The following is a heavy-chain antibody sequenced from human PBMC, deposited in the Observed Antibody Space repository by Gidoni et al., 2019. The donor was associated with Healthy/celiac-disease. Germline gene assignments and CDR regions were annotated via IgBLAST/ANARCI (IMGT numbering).Heavy chain of an antibody. Sequence: EVQLVESGGGLVQPGRSLRLSCAASGFTFDDYAMHWVRQAPGKGLEWVSGISWNSGSIGYADSVKGRFTISRDNAKNSLYLQMNSLRAEDTALYYCARITIFGVVISPVYWYFDLWGRGTLVTVSS. CDR2: ISWNSGSI. CDR1: GFTFDDYA. D-gene: IGHD3-3*01. V-gene: IGHV3-9*01. CDR3: ARITIFGVVISPVYWYFDL. J-gene: IGHJ2*01.